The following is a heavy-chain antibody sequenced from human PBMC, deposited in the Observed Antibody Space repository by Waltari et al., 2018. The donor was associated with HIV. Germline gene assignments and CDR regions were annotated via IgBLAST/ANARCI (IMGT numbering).Heavy chain of an antibody. V-gene: IGHV3-21*02. CDR1: GFIFNTYS. J-gene: IGHJ5*02. CDR2: ISSSGNFK. CDR3: ARDSRGSTWSLNWFDP. Sequence: EVQLVESGGGPVKPGESLRLSCVTSGFIFNTYSMNWVRQAPGKGPGWVSSISSSGNFKHSADAVKGRFTISRDNAENSLYLQMNGLRAEDTAIYYCARDSRGSTWSLNWFDPWGQGTLVTVSS. D-gene: IGHD6-6*01.